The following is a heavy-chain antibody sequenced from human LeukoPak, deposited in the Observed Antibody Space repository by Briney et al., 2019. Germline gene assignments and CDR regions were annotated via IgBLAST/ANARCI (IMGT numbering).Heavy chain of an antibody. D-gene: IGHD3-3*01. CDR1: GDSISTDY. J-gene: IGHJ6*03. CDR3: ARDEVLEWSYYYMDV. CDR2: ISYSGST. Sequence: SETLSLTCTVSGDSISTDYWSWIRQPPGKGLEWIGFISYSGSTNYNPSLKSRVTISVETSKNQFSLKLSSVTAADTAVYYCARDEVLEWSYYYMDVWGKGTTVTVSS. V-gene: IGHV4-59*01.